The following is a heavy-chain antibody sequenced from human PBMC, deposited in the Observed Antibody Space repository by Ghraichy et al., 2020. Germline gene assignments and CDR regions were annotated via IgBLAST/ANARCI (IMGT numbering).Heavy chain of an antibody. Sequence: MGWMNPNSGNTGYAQKFQGRVTMTRNTSISTAYMELSSLRSEDTAVYYCARGVSWLGRRNYYYGMDVWGQGTTVTIS. V-gene: IGHV1-8*01. CDR3: ARGVSWLGRRNYYYGMDV. J-gene: IGHJ6*02. D-gene: IGHD3-9*01. CDR2: MNPNSGNT.